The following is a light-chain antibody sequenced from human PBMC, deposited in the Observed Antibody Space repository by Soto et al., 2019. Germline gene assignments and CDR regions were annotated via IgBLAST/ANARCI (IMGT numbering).Light chain of an antibody. Sequence: DIQMTQSPSSVSASVGDRVTITCRASQDISSWLAWYQHKPGKAPNLLIYAASNLQSGVPSRFSGSGSGTEFTLTISSLQPDDFATYYCQHYNSYSEAFGQGTKVELK. CDR2: AAS. CDR1: QDISSW. J-gene: IGKJ1*01. CDR3: QHYNSYSEA. V-gene: IGKV1D-16*01.